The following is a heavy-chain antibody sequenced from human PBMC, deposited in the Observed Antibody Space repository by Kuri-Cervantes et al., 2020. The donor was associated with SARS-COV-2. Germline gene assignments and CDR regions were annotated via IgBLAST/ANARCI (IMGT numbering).Heavy chain of an antibody. CDR1: GFTFSSYW. Sequence: GGSLRLSCAASGFTFSSYWMHWVRQAPGKGLEWVAVIWYDGSNKYYADSVKGRFTISRDNSKNTLYLQMNSLRAEDTAVYYCARDFRFGELTPIDAFDIWGQGTMVTVSS. J-gene: IGHJ3*02. CDR2: IWYDGSNK. D-gene: IGHD3-10*01. CDR3: ARDFRFGELTPIDAFDI. V-gene: IGHV3-33*08.